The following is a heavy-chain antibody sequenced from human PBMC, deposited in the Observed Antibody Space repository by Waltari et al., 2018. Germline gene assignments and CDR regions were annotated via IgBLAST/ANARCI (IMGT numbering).Heavy chain of an antibody. D-gene: IGHD6-19*01. Sequence: QVQLVQSGAEVKKPGASVKVSCKASGYTFTSYDINWVRQATGQGLEWMGWINAGNGNTKYSQKFQGRVTITRDTSASTAYMELSSLRSEDTAVYYCARARQWLSPDYWGQGTLVTVSS. CDR3: ARARQWLSPDY. CDR1: GYTFTSYD. J-gene: IGHJ4*02. CDR2: INAGNGNT. V-gene: IGHV1-3*01.